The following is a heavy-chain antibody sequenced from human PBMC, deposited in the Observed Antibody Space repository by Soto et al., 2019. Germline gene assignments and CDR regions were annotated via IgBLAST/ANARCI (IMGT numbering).Heavy chain of an antibody. CDR3: ARPGSGYDVLSGHYFYYYHTMDV. V-gene: IGHV3-30-3*01. J-gene: IGHJ6*02. Sequence: PGGSLRLSCAASGFIFSTYAMHWVRQAPGKGLEWVAVTSYDGSTKDYADSVKGRFTISRDNSKNTLYPQMSSLRTEDTAVYYCARPGSGYDVLSGHYFYYYHTMDVWGQGTTVTVSS. D-gene: IGHD3-9*01. CDR2: TSYDGSTK. CDR1: GFIFSTYA.